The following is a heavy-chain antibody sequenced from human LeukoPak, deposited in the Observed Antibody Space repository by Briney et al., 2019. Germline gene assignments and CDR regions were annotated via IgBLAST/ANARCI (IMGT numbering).Heavy chain of an antibody. V-gene: IGHV3-48*01. CDR1: GFTFSSYS. J-gene: IGHJ6*02. CDR3: ARGIFSYGMDV. Sequence: GGSLRLSCAASGFTFSSYSMNWVRQAPGKGLEWVSYISSSSSTIYYADSVKGRFTISRDNAKNPLYLQMNSLRAEDTAVYYCARGIFSYGMDVWGQGTTVTISS. CDR2: ISSSSSTI. D-gene: IGHD3-9*01.